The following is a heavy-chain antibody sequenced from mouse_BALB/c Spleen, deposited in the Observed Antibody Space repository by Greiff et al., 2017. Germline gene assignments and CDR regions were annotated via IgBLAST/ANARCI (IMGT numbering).Heavy chain of an antibody. Sequence: QVQLQQSGAELVRPGTSVKVSCKASGYAFTNYLIEWVKQRPGQGLEWIGVINPGSGGTNYNEKFKGKATLTADKSSNTAYMQLSSLTSEDSAVYYCARLYYRYDGAAWFAYWGQGTLVTVSA. CDR3: ARLYYRYDGAAWFAY. CDR1: GYAFTNYL. V-gene: IGHV1-54*02. D-gene: IGHD2-14*01. J-gene: IGHJ3*01. CDR2: INPGSGGT.